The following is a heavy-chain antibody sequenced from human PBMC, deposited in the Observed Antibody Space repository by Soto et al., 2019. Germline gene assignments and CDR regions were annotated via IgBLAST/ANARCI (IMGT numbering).Heavy chain of an antibody. CDR3: AREGHYYDSSGYHSDDY. CDR2: MYNSGST. J-gene: IGHJ4*02. CDR1: GGSISSGGYS. V-gene: IGHV4-30-2*01. Sequence: SETLSLTCAVSGGSISSGGYSWSWIRQPPGKGLEWIGYMYNSGSTYYNPSLKSRVTISVDTSKNHFSLKLSSVTAADTAVYYCAREGHYYDSSGYHSDDYWGQGTLVTVSS. D-gene: IGHD3-22*01.